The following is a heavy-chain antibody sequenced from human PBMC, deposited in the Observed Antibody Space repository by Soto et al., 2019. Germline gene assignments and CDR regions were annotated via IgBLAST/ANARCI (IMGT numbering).Heavy chain of an antibody. CDR3: ARCLPRFGELSWFDP. V-gene: IGHV4-30-2*01. D-gene: IGHD3-10*01. J-gene: IGHJ5*02. Sequence: SSETLSLTCAVSGGSISSGGYSWSWIRQPPGKGLEWIGYIYNSGSTYYNPSLKSRVTISVDRSKNQFSLKLSSVTAADTAVYYCARCLPRFGELSWFDPWGQGTLVTVSS. CDR1: GGSISSGGYS. CDR2: IYNSGST.